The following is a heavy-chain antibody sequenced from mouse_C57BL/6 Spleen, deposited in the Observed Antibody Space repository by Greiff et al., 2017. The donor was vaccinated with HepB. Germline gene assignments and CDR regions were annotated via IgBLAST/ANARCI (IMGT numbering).Heavy chain of an antibody. CDR1: GFSLSTSGMG. D-gene: IGHD2-3*01. J-gene: IGHJ1*03. V-gene: IGHV8-12*01. Sequence: QVTLKESGPGILQSSQTLSLTCSFSGFSLSTSGMGVSWIRQPSGKGLEWLAHIYWDDDKRYNPSLKSRLTISKDTSRNQVFLKITSEDTADTATYYCARIDGYYSYWYFDVWGTGTTVTVSS. CDR3: ARIDGYYSYWYFDV. CDR2: IYWDDDK.